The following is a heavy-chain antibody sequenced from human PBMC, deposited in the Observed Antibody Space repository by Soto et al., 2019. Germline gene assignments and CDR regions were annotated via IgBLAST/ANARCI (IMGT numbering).Heavy chain of an antibody. CDR1: GGSISSGGYY. D-gene: IGHD3-3*01. V-gene: IGHV4-31*03. J-gene: IGHJ4*02. CDR3: ARDQNDFWSGYWYYFDY. Sequence: SETLSLTCTVSGGSISSGGYYWSWIRQHPGKGLEWIGYIYYSGSTYYNPSLKSRVTISVDTSKNQFSLKLSSVTAADTAVYYCARDQNDFWSGYWYYFDYWGQGTLVTVSS. CDR2: IYYSGST.